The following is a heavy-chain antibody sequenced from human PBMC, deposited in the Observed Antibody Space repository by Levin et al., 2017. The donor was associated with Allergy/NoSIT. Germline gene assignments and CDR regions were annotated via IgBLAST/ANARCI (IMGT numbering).Heavy chain of an antibody. V-gene: IGHV4-34*01. J-gene: IGHJ4*02. Sequence: SQTLSLTCAVYGGSFSGYYWSWIRQPPGKGLEWIGEINHSGSTNYNPSLKSRVTISVDTSKNQFSLKLSSVTAADTAVYYCARDHIVVVTAILDYWGQGTLVTVSS. CDR1: GGSFSGYY. CDR2: INHSGST. CDR3: ARDHIVVVTAILDY. D-gene: IGHD2-21*02.